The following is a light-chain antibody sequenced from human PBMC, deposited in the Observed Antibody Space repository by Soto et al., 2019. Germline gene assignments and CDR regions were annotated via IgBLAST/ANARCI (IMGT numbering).Light chain of an antibody. Sequence: DIVMTQSPDSLAVSLGERATINCKSSQSVLSSSNNKNCLAWYQQKPGQPPRLLIYWASTRESGVPDRFSGSGSGTDFTLTISSLQDEDVAVYYCQHYYRIPWTFGQGTKVEIK. CDR1: QSVLSSSNNKNC. V-gene: IGKV4-1*01. CDR3: QHYYRIPWT. J-gene: IGKJ1*01. CDR2: WAS.